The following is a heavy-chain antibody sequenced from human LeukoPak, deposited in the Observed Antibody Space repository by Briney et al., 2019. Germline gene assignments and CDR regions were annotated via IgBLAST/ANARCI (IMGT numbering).Heavy chain of an antibody. J-gene: IGHJ6*02. D-gene: IGHD3-9*01. CDR3: ARGSHYDILTGLAYYYGMDV. Sequence: ASVKVSCKASGYTFTGYYMHWVRQAPGQGLEWMGWIIPNSGGTSYAQKFQGRVTMTRDTSISTAYMELSRLRSDDTAVYYCARGSHYDILTGLAYYYGMDVWGQGTTVTVSS. CDR2: IIPNSGGT. V-gene: IGHV1-2*02. CDR1: GYTFTGYY.